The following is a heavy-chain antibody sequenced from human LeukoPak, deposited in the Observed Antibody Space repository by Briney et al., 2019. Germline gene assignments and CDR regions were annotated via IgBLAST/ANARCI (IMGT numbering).Heavy chain of an antibody. CDR1: GFTVSSNY. J-gene: IGHJ4*02. D-gene: IGHD3-16*01. Sequence: PGGSLRLSCAASGFTVSSNYMTWVRQAPAKGLEWVSVIFGGGSTYYADSVKGRFTISRDNSKNTLFLQMNSLRVEDTAVYYCARGPGGYDNWGQGTLVTVSS. CDR3: ARGPGGYDN. CDR2: IFGGGST. V-gene: IGHV3-66*01.